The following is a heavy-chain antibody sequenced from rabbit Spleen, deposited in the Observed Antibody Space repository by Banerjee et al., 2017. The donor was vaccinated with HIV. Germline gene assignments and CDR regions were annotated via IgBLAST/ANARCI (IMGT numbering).Heavy chain of an antibody. CDR1: GFDFSSYY. J-gene: IGHJ4*01. CDR2: IEPVFGIT. Sequence: QLKESGGGLVQPGGSLTLSCKASGFDFSSYYMSWVRQAPGKGLEWIGYIEPVFGITYYASWVNGRFTISSHNAQNTLYLQLNSLTAADTATYFCARGYANSSSGLPTYYFNLWGPGTLVTVS. D-gene: IGHD1-1*01. V-gene: IGHV1S7*01. CDR3: ARGYANSSSGLPTYYFNL.